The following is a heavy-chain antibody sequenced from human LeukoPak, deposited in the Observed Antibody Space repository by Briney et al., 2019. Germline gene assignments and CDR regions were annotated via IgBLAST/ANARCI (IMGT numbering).Heavy chain of an antibody. CDR1: GVTFSNYW. CDR3: ATPPSDRGTSPGFYFHY. J-gene: IGHJ4*02. D-gene: IGHD1-14*01. V-gene: IGHV3-7*01. Sequence: GGSLRLSCAASGVTFSNYWMSWVRQAPGKGLEWVANINQNGGETYYVDSVKGRFTISRDNAKNSLYLQMNSLRAEDTAVYYCATPPSDRGTSPGFYFHYWGQGALVTVSS. CDR2: INQNGGET.